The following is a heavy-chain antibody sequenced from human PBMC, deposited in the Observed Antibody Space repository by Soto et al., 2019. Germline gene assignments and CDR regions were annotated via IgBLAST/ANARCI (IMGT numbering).Heavy chain of an antibody. Sequence: PSETLSLTCTVSGDSISSINNYWSWIRQPPGKGLEWIGYISYSGSTNYNPSLKSRVTISVDTSKNQFSLKLSSVTAADTAVYYCARSDGRYWGQGTLVTVSS. V-gene: IGHV4-61*05. J-gene: IGHJ4*02. CDR3: ARSDGRY. CDR2: ISYSGST. CDR1: GDSISSINNY.